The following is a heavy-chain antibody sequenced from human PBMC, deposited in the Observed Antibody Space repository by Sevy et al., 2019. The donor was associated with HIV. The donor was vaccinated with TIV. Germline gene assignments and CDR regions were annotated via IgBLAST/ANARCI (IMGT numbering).Heavy chain of an antibody. CDR3: ARLTAERLYFDY. J-gene: IGHJ4*02. D-gene: IGHD7-27*01. CDR1: GGSISSNY. CDR2: IKNSGST. V-gene: IGHV4-59*12. Sequence: SESLSLTCTVSGGSISSNYWNWIRQPPGKGLEWIGYIKNSGSTNYNPSLKSRVTISVDTSKNQFSLKLSSVTAADTAVYYCARLTAERLYFDYWGQGTLVTVSS.